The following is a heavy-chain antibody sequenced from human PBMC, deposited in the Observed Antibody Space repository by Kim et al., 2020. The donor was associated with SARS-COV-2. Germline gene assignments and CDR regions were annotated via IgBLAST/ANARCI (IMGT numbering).Heavy chain of an antibody. CDR1: GGSISSSSYY. V-gene: IGHV4-39*01. Sequence: SETLSLTCTVSGGSISSSSYYWGWIRQPPGKGLEWIGSIYYSGTTYYNPSLKSRVTISVDTCKNQFSLKLSSVAAADTAVYYCARLYCSSTSCSDYWGQGTRVAVS. CDR2: IYYSGTT. CDR3: ARLYCSSTSCSDY. D-gene: IGHD2-2*01. J-gene: IGHJ4*02.